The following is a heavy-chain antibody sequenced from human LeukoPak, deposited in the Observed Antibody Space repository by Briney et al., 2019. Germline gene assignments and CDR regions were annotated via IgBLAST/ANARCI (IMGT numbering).Heavy chain of an antibody. CDR2: ISSSSITI. V-gene: IGHV3-48*01. J-gene: IGHJ2*01. Sequence: GGSLRLSCAASGFTFSSYSMNWVRQAPGKGLEWVSYISSSSITIYYADSVKGRFTISRDNAKNSLYLQMNSLRAEDTAVYYCARGRGGSGRGFPSRYFDLWGRGTLVTVSS. D-gene: IGHD3-16*01. CDR1: GFTFSSYS. CDR3: ARGRGGSGRGFPSRYFDL.